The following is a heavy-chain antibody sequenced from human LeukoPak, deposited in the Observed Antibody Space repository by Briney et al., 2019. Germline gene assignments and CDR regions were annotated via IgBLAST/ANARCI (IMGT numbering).Heavy chain of an antibody. J-gene: IGHJ3*02. CDR2: IYYSGST. CDR3: ASSYCSSTSCLPPDAFDI. Sequence: SETLSLTCTVSGGSISSSSYYWGWIRQPPGKGLEWIGSIYYSGSTYYNPSLKSRVTISVDTSKNQFSLKLSSVTAADTTVYYCASSYCSSTSCLPPDAFDIWGQGTMVTVSS. V-gene: IGHV4-39*07. CDR1: GGSISSSSYY. D-gene: IGHD2-2*01.